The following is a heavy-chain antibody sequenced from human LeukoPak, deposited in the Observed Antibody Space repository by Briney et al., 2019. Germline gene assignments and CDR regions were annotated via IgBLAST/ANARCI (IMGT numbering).Heavy chain of an antibody. D-gene: IGHD3-10*01. J-gene: IGHJ3*02. CDR1: GFTFSDYY. V-gene: IGHV3-11*04. Sequence: GGSLRLSCAASGFTFSDYYMSWFRQAPGKGLEWVSYISSSGSSIYYAGSVKGRLTISRDNAKNSLYLQMNSLRAEDTAVYYCARGSVDPGSFDIWGQGTMVTVSS. CDR2: ISSSGSSI. CDR3: ARGSVDPGSFDI.